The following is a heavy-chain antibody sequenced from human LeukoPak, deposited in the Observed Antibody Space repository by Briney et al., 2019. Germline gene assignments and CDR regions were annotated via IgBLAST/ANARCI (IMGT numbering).Heavy chain of an antibody. J-gene: IGHJ4*02. CDR2: MSGTGGRT. Sequence: PGGSLRLSCAGSGFIFSSYAMSWVRQAPGKGLEWVSTMSGTGGRTYYADSVKGRFTISRDNSKNTLYLQMNSLGAEDTAVYFCAKGTYYYASGSSYTESFGDNWGQGTLVTVSS. D-gene: IGHD3-10*01. V-gene: IGHV3-23*01. CDR3: AKGTYYYASGSSYTESFGDN. CDR1: GFIFSSYA.